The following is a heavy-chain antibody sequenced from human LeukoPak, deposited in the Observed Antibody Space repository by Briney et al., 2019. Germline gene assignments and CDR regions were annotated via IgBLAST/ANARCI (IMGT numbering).Heavy chain of an antibody. CDR3: ARHSSGYYDAFDI. CDR1: GGSISSSSYY. J-gene: IGHJ3*02. CDR2: IYYSGST. Sequence: PSETLSLTRTVSGGSISSSSYYWGWIRQPPGKGLEWIGSIYYSGSTYYNPSLKSRVTISVDTSKNQFSLKLSSVTAADTAVYYCARHSSGYYDAFDIWGQGTMVTVSS. D-gene: IGHD3-22*01. V-gene: IGHV4-39*01.